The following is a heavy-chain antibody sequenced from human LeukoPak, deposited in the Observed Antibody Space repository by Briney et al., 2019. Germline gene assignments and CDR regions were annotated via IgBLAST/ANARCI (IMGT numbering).Heavy chain of an antibody. CDR3: ARDYAGTPDWFDP. V-gene: IGHV4-38-2*02. CDR2: IYHSGST. CDR1: GYSISSGYY. D-gene: IGHD1-7*01. Sequence: SETLSLXCTVSGYSISSGYYWGWIRQPPGKGLEWIGSIYHSGSTYYNPSLKSRVTISVDTSKNQFSLKLSSVTAADTAVYYCARDYAGTPDWFDPWGQGTLVTVSS. J-gene: IGHJ5*02.